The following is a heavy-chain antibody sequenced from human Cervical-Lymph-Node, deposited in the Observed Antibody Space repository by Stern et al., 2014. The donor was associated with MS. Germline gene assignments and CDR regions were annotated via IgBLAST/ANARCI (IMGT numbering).Heavy chain of an antibody. J-gene: IGHJ4*02. V-gene: IGHV3-73*01. CDR2: IRSKSNAYTA. CDR1: GILFSGAS. Sequence: EVQLVESGGGLVQPGGSLKLSCVASGILFSGASMHWVRQPSGKGLEWIGRIRSKSNAYTATYTASVKGRFTISRDDSKSTAYLQLNSLKTEDTAVYYCVSDGSGWRNWGQGTLVTVSS. CDR3: VSDGSGWRN. D-gene: IGHD3-10*01.